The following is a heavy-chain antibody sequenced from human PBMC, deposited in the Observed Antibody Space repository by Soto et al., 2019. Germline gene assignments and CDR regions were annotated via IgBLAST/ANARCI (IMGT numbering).Heavy chain of an antibody. D-gene: IGHD4-17*01. Sequence: QVQLVQSGAEVKKPGSSVKVSCKASGGTFSSYAISWVRQAPGQGLEWMGGIIPIFGTANYAQKFQGRVTITADDSTSTAYMELSSLRSEDTAVYYCARVGAGVYGDYEYYFDYWGQGTLVTVSS. CDR2: IIPIFGTA. CDR1: GGTFSSYA. CDR3: ARVGAGVYGDYEYYFDY. V-gene: IGHV1-69*12. J-gene: IGHJ4*02.